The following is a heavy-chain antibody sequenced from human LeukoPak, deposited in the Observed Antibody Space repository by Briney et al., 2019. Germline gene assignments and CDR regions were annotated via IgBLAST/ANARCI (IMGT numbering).Heavy chain of an antibody. CDR2: IYYSGNT. Sequence: SETLSLTCTVSGGSISSSSYYWGWIRQPPGKGLEWIGSIYYSGNTYYNPSLKSRVTISVDTSKNQFSLKLSSVTAADTAVYYCASYRIYYYYMDVWGKGTTVTVTS. CDR3: ASYRIYYYYMDV. V-gene: IGHV4-39*01. J-gene: IGHJ6*03. D-gene: IGHD1-26*01. CDR1: GGSISSSSYY.